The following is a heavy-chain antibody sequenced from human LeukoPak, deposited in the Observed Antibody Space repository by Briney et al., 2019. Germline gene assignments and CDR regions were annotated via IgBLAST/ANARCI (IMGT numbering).Heavy chain of an antibody. CDR1: GGSFSGYY. D-gene: IGHD5-12*01. V-gene: IGHV4-34*01. J-gene: IGHJ4*02. CDR3: ARGGISGYVY. Sequence: SETLSLTCAVYGGSFSGYYWSWIRQPPGMGLEWIGEINHSGSTNYNPSLKSRVTISVDTSKNQFSLKLSSVTAADTAVYYCARGGISGYVYWGQGTLVTVSS. CDR2: INHSGST.